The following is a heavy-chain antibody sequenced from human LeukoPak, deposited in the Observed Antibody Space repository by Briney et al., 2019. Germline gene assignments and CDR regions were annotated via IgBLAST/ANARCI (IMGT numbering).Heavy chain of an antibody. CDR1: GVSISSYS. J-gene: IGHJ4*02. CDR3: ARLHGGKGQYYFDF. Sequence: PSETLSLTCTVCGVSISSYSWTWIRQPPGKGKEWIGYISTSGSTNSNHSLKSRATMSVDTSQSQSSLNLSSVAAADTAVYYCARLHGGKGQYYFDFWGQGTLVTVSS. CDR2: ISTSGST. V-gene: IGHV4-4*09. D-gene: IGHD4-23*01.